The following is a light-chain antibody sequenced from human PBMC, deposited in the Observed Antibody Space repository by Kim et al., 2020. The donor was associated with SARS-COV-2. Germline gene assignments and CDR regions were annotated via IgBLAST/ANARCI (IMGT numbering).Light chain of an antibody. CDR1: KLGDKY. Sequence: SSELTQPPSVSVSPGQTASITCSGDKLGDKYACWYQQKPGQSPVLVIYQDSKRPSGIPERFSGSNSGNTATLTISGTQAMDEADYYCQAWDSSTPVVFGG. CDR3: QAWDSSTPVV. J-gene: IGLJ2*01. CDR2: QDS. V-gene: IGLV3-1*01.